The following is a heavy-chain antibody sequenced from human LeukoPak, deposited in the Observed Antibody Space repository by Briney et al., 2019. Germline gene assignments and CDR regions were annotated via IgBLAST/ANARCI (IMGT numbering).Heavy chain of an antibody. CDR2: ISSSSSYI. CDR3: ARRDIVVVPASILGAFDI. V-gene: IGHV3-21*01. CDR1: GFTFSTYW. Sequence: GGSLRLSCAASGFTFSTYWMTWVRQAPGKGLEWVSSISSSSSYIYYSDSVKGRFTISRHNAKNSLYLQMNSMRAEDTAVYYCARRDIVVVPASILGAFDIWGQGTMVTVSS. D-gene: IGHD2-2*02. J-gene: IGHJ3*02.